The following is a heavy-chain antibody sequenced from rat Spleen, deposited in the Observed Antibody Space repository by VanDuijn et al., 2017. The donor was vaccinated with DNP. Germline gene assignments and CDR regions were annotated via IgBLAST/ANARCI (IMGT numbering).Heavy chain of an antibody. J-gene: IGHJ2*01. CDR3: TRGSSLPGYLDY. Sequence: EVQLVESGGGLVQPGRSLKLSCAASGFTFSDYNMAWVRQAPTKGLDWVATISNTGDSTYYRDSVKGRFTISRDNGESSLYLQMNSLWSEDTATYYWTRGSSLPGYLDYWGQGVLVTVSS. D-gene: IGHD1-4*01. CDR2: ISNTGDST. CDR1: GFTFSDYN. V-gene: IGHV5-7*01.